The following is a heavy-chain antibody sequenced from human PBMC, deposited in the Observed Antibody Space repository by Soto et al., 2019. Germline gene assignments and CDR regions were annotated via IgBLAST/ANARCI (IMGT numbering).Heavy chain of an antibody. J-gene: IGHJ4*02. CDR3: ARVLVPLDYYDSSGFFDY. CDR1: GYTFTSYA. Sequence: ASVKVSCKASGYTFTSYAMHWVRQAPGQRLEWMGWINAGNGNTKYSQKFQGRVTITRDTSASTAYMELSSLRSEDTAVYYCARVLVPLDYYDSSGFFDYWGQGNLVTVSS. D-gene: IGHD3-22*01. CDR2: INAGNGNT. V-gene: IGHV1-3*01.